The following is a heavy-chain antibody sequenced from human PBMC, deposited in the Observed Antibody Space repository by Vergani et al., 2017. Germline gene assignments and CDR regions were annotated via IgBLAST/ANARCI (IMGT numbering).Heavy chain of an antibody. V-gene: IGHV4-59*01. CDR1: GGSISSYY. J-gene: IGHJ4*02. D-gene: IGHD6-6*01. CDR2: IYYSGST. Sequence: QVQLQESGTGLVKPSETLSLTCTVSGGSISSYYWSWIRQPPGKGLEWIGYIYYSGSTNYNPSLKSRVTISVDTSKNQFSLKLSSVTAADTAVYYCARGPDSSSSQFDYWGQGTLVTVSS. CDR3: ARGPDSSSSQFDY.